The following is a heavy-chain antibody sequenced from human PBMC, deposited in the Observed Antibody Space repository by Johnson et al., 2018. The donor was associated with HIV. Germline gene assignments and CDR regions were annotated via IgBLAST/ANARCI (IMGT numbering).Heavy chain of an antibody. CDR3: ARDGRDGYNYRWLWGAFDI. V-gene: IGHV3-66*01. J-gene: IGHJ3*02. Sequence: VQLVESGGGVVQPGRSLRLSCAASGFTFSSYAMHWVRQAPGKGLEWVAVIYSGGSTYYADSVKGRFTISRDNSKNTLYLQMNSLRAEDTAVYYCARDGRDGYNYRWLWGAFDIWGQGTMVTVS. CDR2: IYSGGST. D-gene: IGHD5-24*01. CDR1: GFTFSSYA.